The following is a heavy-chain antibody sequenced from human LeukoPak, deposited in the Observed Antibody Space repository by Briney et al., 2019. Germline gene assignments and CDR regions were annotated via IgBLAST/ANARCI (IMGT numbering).Heavy chain of an antibody. CDR3: ARGEGWEPPYYYYMDV. V-gene: IGHV1-69*04. J-gene: IGHJ6*03. Sequence: SVKASCKASGGTFSSYAISWVRQAPGQGLEWLGRIIPILGIANYAQKFQGRVTITADKSTSTAYMELSSLRSEDTAVYYCARGEGWEPPYYYYMDVWGKGTTVTVSS. D-gene: IGHD1-26*01. CDR1: GGTFSSYA. CDR2: IIPILGIA.